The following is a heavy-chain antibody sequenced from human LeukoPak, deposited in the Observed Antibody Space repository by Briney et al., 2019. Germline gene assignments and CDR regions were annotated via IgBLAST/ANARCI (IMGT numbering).Heavy chain of an antibody. CDR3: AKSGQWLVPQGLDY. D-gene: IGHD6-19*01. CDR1: GFTFSSYA. J-gene: IGHJ4*02. Sequence: PGGSLRLSCAASGFTFSSYAMSWARQAPGKGLEWVSAISGSGGSTYYADSVKGRFTISRDNSKNTLYLQMNSLRAEDTAVYYCAKSGQWLVPQGLDYWGQGTLVTVSS. V-gene: IGHV3-23*01. CDR2: ISGSGGST.